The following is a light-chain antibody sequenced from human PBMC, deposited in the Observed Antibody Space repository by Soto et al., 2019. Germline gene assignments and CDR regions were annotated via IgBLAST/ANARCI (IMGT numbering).Light chain of an antibody. CDR3: SSYTSSSTLAL. Sequence: QSVLTQPASVSGSPGQSITISCTGSSSDVGGSNYVSWYQQHPGKAPQLLMYGVSNRPSGVSNRFSASKSGNTASLTISGLQADDEADYYCSSYTSSSTLALFVGGTKLPVL. CDR2: GVS. J-gene: IGLJ3*02. V-gene: IGLV2-14*01. CDR1: SSDVGGSNY.